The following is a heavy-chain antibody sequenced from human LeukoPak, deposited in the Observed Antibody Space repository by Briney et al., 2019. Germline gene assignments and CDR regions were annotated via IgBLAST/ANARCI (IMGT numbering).Heavy chain of an antibody. D-gene: IGHD3-22*01. CDR2: IKIDGSRT. V-gene: IGHV3-74*01. J-gene: IGHJ4*02. Sequence: TGGSLRLSCAASGFTFSNYWMHWVRQAPGKGLVWVSRIKIDGSRTDYADFVKGRFTISRDNSKNTLYLQMNSLRAEDTAVYYSAKDPQNNYYDSSGYGGYFDYWGQGTLVTVSS. CDR1: GFTFSNYW. CDR3: AKDPQNNYYDSSGYGGYFDY.